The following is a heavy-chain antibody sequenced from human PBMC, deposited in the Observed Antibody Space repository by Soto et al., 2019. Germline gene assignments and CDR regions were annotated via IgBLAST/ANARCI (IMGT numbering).Heavy chain of an antibody. J-gene: IGHJ6*02. D-gene: IGHD3-10*01. V-gene: IGHV1-18*01. CDR1: GYTFNNYG. CDR2: ISDYNGNT. CDR3: ARDGYYDSGSYGMDV. Sequence: QVQLVQSGAEVKKPGASVKVSCKTSGYTFNNYGISWVRQAPGQGLEWMGWISDYNGNTNHAQKSQGRVTMTTDKSXXTVHMVLTSLRSDDTAVYYCARDGYYDSGSYGMDVWGRGTTVTVSS.